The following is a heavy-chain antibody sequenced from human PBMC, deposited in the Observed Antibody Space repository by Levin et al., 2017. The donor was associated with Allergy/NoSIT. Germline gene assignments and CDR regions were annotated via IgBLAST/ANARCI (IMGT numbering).Heavy chain of an antibody. CDR1: GFTFSSYA. V-gene: IGHV3-23*01. Sequence: AGGSLRLSCAASGFTFSSYAMSWVRQAPGKGLEWVSAISGSGGSTYYADSVKGRFTISRDNSKNTLYLQMNSLRAEDTAVYYCAKVLGAPAAISRYNAFDIWGQGTMVTVSS. CDR3: AKVLGAPAAISRYNAFDI. J-gene: IGHJ3*02. CDR2: ISGSGGST. D-gene: IGHD2-2*02.